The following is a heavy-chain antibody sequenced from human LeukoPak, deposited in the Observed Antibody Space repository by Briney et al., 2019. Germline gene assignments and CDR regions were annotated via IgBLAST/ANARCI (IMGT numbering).Heavy chain of an antibody. CDR1: GFTFSSYA. CDR2: IRGSGDRT. J-gene: IGHJ3*02. Sequence: GGSLRLSCAASGFTFSSYAMSWVRQAPGKGLEWVSAIRGSGDRTHYADSVKGRFTISRDNSKNTLYLQMNSLRAEDTAVYYCARDGIAVAGYDAFDIWGQGTMVTVSS. CDR3: ARDGIAVAGYDAFDI. D-gene: IGHD6-19*01. V-gene: IGHV3-23*01.